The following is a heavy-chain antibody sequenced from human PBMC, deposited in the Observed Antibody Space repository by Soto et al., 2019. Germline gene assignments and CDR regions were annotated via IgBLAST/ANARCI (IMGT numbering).Heavy chain of an antibody. Sequence: QVQLVESGGGVVQPGRSLRLSCAASGFTFSSYGMHWVRQAPGKGLEWVAVIWYDGSNKYYADSVKGRFTISRDNSKNTLYLQMNSLRAADTAVYYCARDRAYFDYWGQGTLVTVSS. J-gene: IGHJ4*02. CDR1: GFTFSSYG. CDR3: ARDRAYFDY. V-gene: IGHV3-33*01. CDR2: IWYDGSNK.